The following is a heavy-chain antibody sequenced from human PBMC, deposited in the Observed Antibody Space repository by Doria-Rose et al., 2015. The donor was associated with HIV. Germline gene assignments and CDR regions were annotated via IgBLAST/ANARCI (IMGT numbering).Heavy chain of an antibody. V-gene: IGHV4-39*01. CDR2: IYYCGTN. Sequence: QVQLQESGPGLVKPSETLSLTCTVSDGSVASGTPYWDWIRQTPGKGLEWIGTIYYCGTNYYNHSLRGRVTISLHTSKNQYSLKLISVTAADTGVYYCAKQAVNWFDPWGQGTLVTVSS. J-gene: IGHJ5*02. CDR3: AKQAVNWFDP. D-gene: IGHD6-25*01. CDR1: DGSVASGTPY.